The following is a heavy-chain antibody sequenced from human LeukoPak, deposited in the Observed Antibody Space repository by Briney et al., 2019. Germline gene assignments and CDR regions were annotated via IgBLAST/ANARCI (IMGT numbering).Heavy chain of an antibody. Sequence: GRSLRLSCAVSGFTFSSYGMHWVRQAPGKGLEWVAVISYDGSNKYHADSVKGRFTISRDNSKNTLYLQMNSLRAEDTAVYYCAKDGDRTAVAAIDYWGQGTLVTVSS. CDR2: ISYDGSNK. CDR1: GFTFSSYG. J-gene: IGHJ4*02. V-gene: IGHV3-30*18. CDR3: AKDGDRTAVAAIDY. D-gene: IGHD6-19*01.